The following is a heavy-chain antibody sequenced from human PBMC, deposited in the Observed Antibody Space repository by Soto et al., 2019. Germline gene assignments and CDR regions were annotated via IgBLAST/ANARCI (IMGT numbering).Heavy chain of an antibody. CDR2: VNPSVGTS. V-gene: IGHV1-46*01. D-gene: IGHD3-22*01. Sequence: QVQLVQSGAEVKKPGASVKVSCKASGYFFTSYSIHWVRQTPGQGLQWMGMVNPSVGTSNHAQMFPGSVTLTRDTSTSTDLMELSSLQSDATAVYFCARAPAGRSDFESSGDFASWGQGTLVNVSS. CDR3: ARAPAGRSDFESSGDFAS. CDR1: GYFFTSYS. J-gene: IGHJ4*02.